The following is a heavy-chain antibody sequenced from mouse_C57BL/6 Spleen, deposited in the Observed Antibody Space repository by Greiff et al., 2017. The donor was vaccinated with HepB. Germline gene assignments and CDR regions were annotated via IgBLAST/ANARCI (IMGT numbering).Heavy chain of an antibody. CDR3: AREGTAQATGFAY. Sequence: EVMLVESGGGLVKPGGSLKLSCAASGFTFSSYAMSWVRQTPEKRLEWVATISDGGSYTYYPDNVKGRFTISRDNAKNNLYLQMSHLKSEDTAMYYCAREGTAQATGFAYWGQGTLVTVSA. CDR1: GFTFSSYA. J-gene: IGHJ3*01. CDR2: ISDGGSYT. V-gene: IGHV5-4*01. D-gene: IGHD3-2*02.